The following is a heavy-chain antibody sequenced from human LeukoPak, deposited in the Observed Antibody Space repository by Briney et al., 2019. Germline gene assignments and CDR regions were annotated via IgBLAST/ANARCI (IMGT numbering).Heavy chain of an antibody. CDR1: GGSFSGYY. CDR2: INHSGST. D-gene: IGHD3-3*01. V-gene: IGHV4-34*01. CDR3: ARGKQYYDFWSGYYTSWFDP. Sequence: PSETLSLTCAVYGGSFSGYYWSWIRQPPGKGLEWIGEINHSGSTNYNPSLKSRATISVDTSKNQFSLKLSSVTAADTAVYYCARGKQYYDFWSGYYTSWFDPWGQGTLVTVSS. J-gene: IGHJ5*02.